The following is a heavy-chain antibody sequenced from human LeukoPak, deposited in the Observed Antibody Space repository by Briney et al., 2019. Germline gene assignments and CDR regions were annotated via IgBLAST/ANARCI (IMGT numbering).Heavy chain of an antibody. V-gene: IGHV1-2*02. CDR3: ARGGYCSSGSCYSNWFDP. Sequence: ASVTVSFKSSSYTFTRYYMHWVRQAPGQGLEWMGWINPNSGDTNYAQKFQGRVTMTRDTSISTAYMDLSRLRSDDTAVYYCARGGYCSSGSCYSNWFDPWGQGTLVTVSS. CDR1: SYTFTRYY. D-gene: IGHD2-15*01. CDR2: INPNSGDT. J-gene: IGHJ5*02.